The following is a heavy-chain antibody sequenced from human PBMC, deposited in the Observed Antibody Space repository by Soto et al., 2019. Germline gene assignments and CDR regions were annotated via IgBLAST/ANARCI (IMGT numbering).Heavy chain of an antibody. CDR2: IFSNDEK. V-gene: IGHV2-26*01. CDR3: ARKADIYSNYRIRGAFDI. D-gene: IGHD4-4*01. J-gene: IGHJ3*02. CDR1: GLSLSNARMG. Sequence: QVTLKESGPVLVQPTETLTLTCTVSGLSLSNARMGVSWIRQPPGKALEWLAHIFSNDEKAYSTSLRSRLTSSKDNSKSQVVPTMTNMDPVDTATYYGARKADIYSNYRIRGAFDIWGQWTMVTVSS.